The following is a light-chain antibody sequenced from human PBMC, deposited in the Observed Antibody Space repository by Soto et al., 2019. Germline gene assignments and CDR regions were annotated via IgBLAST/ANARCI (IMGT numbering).Light chain of an antibody. J-gene: IGKJ2*01. Sequence: EIVMTQSPATLSVSPGERATLSCRASQSITSELAWYQQKPGQPPRLLVYGATTRATGVPARFTGTESGSEFTLTISGLQSEDFADYYCQQGHNWPLTFGQGTRLEI. V-gene: IGKV3-15*01. CDR3: QQGHNWPLT. CDR1: QSITSE. CDR2: GAT.